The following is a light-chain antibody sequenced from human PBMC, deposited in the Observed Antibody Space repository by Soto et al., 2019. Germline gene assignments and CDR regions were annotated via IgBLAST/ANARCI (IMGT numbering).Light chain of an antibody. CDR3: SSYTSSSTLNV. J-gene: IGLJ1*01. Sequence: LTQLASVSVSPGESISISCTGTSSDVGGYNYVSWYQQHPGKAPKLMIYEVSNRPSGVSNRFSGSKSGNTASLTISGLQAEDEADYYCSSYTSSSTLNVFGTGTKVTVL. V-gene: IGLV2-14*01. CDR1: SSDVGGYNY. CDR2: EVS.